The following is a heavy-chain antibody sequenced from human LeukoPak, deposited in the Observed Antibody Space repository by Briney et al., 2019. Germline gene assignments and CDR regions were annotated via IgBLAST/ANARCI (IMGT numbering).Heavy chain of an antibody. V-gene: IGHV4-4*02. J-gene: IGHJ4*02. CDR2: IYHSGST. Sequence: PSETLSLTCAVSGGSISSSNWWSWVRQPPGKGLEWIGEIYHSGSTNYNPSLKSRVTISVDTSKNQFSLKLSSVTAADTAVYYCARDSAPRKEGWGRPKGPDYWGQGTLVTVSS. CDR3: ARDSAPRKEGWGRPKGPDY. CDR1: GGSISSSNW. D-gene: IGHD2-21*02.